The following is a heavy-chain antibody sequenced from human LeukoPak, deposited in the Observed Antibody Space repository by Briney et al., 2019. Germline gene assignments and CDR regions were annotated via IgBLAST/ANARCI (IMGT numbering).Heavy chain of an antibody. CDR3: ARGDPWDYYYYGMDV. CDR2: ITQSGSI. D-gene: IGHD1-26*01. CDR1: GGSISSYY. J-gene: IGHJ6*02. Sequence: PSETLSLTCTVSGGSISSYYWSWIRQPPGKGLEWIGEITQSGSINYNPSLKSRVTISVDTSKNQFSLKVSSVTAADTAVYYCARGDPWDYYYYGMDVWGQGTTVTVSS. V-gene: IGHV4-34*01.